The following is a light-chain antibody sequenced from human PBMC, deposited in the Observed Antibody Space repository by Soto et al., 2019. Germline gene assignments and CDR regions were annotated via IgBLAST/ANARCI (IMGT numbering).Light chain of an antibody. V-gene: IGKV1-5*03. Sequence: DIQMTQSPSTLSASVGDRVTITCRASQSISSWLAWYQQKQGKAPKLLIYKASSLESGVPSRFIGSGSGTEFTLTISSLQPDDFATYYCQQYNSYSSFGQGTKVYIK. CDR2: KAS. J-gene: IGKJ1*01. CDR1: QSISSW. CDR3: QQYNSYSS.